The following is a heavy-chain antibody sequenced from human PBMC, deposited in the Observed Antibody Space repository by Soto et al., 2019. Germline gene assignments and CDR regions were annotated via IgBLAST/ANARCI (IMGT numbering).Heavy chain of an antibody. D-gene: IGHD4-17*01. V-gene: IGHV3-30*03. CDR2: ISYDGSNK. CDR1: GFTFSSYG. Sequence: GGSLRLSCAASGFTFSSYGMHWVRQAPGKGLEWVAVISYDGSNKYYADSVKGRFTISRDNSKNRLYLQMNSLRAEDTAVYYCSTDWADYGLYYYYGMDFWGQGSTVTVSS. CDR3: STDWADYGLYYYYGMDF. J-gene: IGHJ6*02.